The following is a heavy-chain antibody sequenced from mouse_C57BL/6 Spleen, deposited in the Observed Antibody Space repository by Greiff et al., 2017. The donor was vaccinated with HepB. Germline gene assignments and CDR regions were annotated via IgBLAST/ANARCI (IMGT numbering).Heavy chain of an antibody. J-gene: IGHJ3*01. D-gene: IGHD3-3*01. CDR3: ARYTDSTGFAY. CDR2: IRNKANGYTT. Sequence: EVQGVESGGGLVQPGGSLSLSCAASGFTFTDYYMIWVRQPPGKALEWLGFIRNKANGYTTEYSASVKGRFTISRDNSQSILYLQMNALRAEDSATYYCARYTDSTGFAYWGQGTLVTVSA. V-gene: IGHV7-3*01. CDR1: GFTFTDYY.